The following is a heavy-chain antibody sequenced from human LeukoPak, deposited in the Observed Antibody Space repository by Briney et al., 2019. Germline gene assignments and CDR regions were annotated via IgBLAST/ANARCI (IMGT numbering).Heavy chain of an antibody. D-gene: IGHD1-14*01. V-gene: IGHV4-39*01. CDR2: INHSGSA. J-gene: IGHJ4*02. CDR3: ARHARYFYYFDY. CDR1: GGSISSSGYY. Sequence: KPSETLSLTCTVSGGSISSSGYYWSWIRQPPGKGLEWTGEINHSGSANYNPSLKSRVTISVDTSKNQFSLKLSSVTAADTAVYYCARHARYFYYFDYWGQGTLVTVSS.